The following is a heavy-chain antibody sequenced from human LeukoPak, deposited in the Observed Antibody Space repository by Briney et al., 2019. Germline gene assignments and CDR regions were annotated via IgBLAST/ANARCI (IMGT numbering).Heavy chain of an antibody. CDR3: VPDWECRSVGDF. V-gene: IGHV3-74*01. Sequence: GGSLRLSCAGSGFTFSNYWMHWVRQLPGKGLVWVARIYRDGNRILYADFVRGRFIISRDNAKNVLYLEMNSLRPEDTAMYYCVPDWECRSVGDFWGQGTLVTVSS. CDR2: IYRDGNRI. D-gene: IGHD1-26*01. CDR1: GFTFSNYW. J-gene: IGHJ4*02.